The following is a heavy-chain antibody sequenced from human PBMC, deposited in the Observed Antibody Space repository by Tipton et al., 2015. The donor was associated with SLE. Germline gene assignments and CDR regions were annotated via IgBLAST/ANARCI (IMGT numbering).Heavy chain of an antibody. CDR1: GGSISSYH. Sequence: TLSLTCTVSGGSISSYHWSWIRQPPGKGLEWIGFMYYTGTASYNPSLKSRVTMSVDTSKNQFSLKVNSIIAADTAVYYCATLTGNNWFDPWGQGTLVTVSS. CDR2: MYYTGTA. V-gene: IGHV4-59*08. CDR3: ATLTGNNWFDP. J-gene: IGHJ5*02. D-gene: IGHD1-1*01.